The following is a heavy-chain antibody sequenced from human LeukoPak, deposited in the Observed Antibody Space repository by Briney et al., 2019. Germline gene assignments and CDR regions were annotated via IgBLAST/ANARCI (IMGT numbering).Heavy chain of an antibody. CDR2: ISWDGGST. D-gene: IGHD4-23*01. J-gene: IGHJ4*02. Sequence: PGGSLRLSCAASGFTFDDYAMHWVRQAPRKGLKWVSLISWDGGSTYYADSVKGRFTISRDNSKNSLYLQMNSLRAEDTALYYCAKDISLTLVTQGFDYWGQGTLVTVSS. V-gene: IGHV3-43D*03. CDR1: GFTFDDYA. CDR3: AKDISLTLVTQGFDY.